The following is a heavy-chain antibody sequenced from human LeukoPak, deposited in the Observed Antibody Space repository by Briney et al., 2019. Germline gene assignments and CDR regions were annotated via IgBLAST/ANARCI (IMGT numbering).Heavy chain of an antibody. V-gene: IGHV4-59*12. CDR2: IYYSGST. CDR1: GGSISSYY. D-gene: IGHD2-2*01. Sequence: SETLSLTCTVSGGSISSYYWSWIRQPPGKGLEWIGNIYYSGSTYYNPSLKSRVTISVDRSKNQFSLKLSSVTAADTAVYYCASSEHNCSSTSCYPKPYYYYGMDVWGQGTTVTVSS. J-gene: IGHJ6*02. CDR3: ASSEHNCSSTSCYPKPYYYYGMDV.